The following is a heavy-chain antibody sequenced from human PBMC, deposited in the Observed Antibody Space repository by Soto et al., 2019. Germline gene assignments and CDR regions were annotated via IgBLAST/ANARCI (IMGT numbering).Heavy chain of an antibody. CDR1: GFTFSDYA. J-gene: IGHJ5*02. CDR2: IRPDGSNR. Sequence: PGGSQRLSSVTSGFTFSDYAMHWVRQAPGKGLEWVAVIRPDGSNRYYADSVKGRFTISRDISKNTLYLQMSSLRADDTAVYFCARVGRPQHLLTGFDNWGQGTLVTVSS. CDR3: ARVGRPQHLLTGFDN. V-gene: IGHV3-33*01. D-gene: IGHD3-16*01.